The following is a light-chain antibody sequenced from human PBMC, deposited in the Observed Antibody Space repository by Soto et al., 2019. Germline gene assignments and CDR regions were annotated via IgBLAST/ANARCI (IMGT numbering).Light chain of an antibody. J-gene: IGLJ1*01. CDR1: NSNIGSNT. Sequence: QSVLTQPPSASGTPGRRVTISCSGSNSNIGSNTVNWYQQLPGTAPKLLIYYDNLRPPGVPDRISGSKSGTSASLAISGLQSDDEADYYCAAWDDSLNGRVFGTGTKVTVL. CDR2: YDN. V-gene: IGLV1-44*01. CDR3: AAWDDSLNGRV.